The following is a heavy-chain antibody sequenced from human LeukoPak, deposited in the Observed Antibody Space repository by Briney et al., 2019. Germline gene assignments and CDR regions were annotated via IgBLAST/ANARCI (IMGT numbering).Heavy chain of an antibody. CDR3: ARETTTLDY. CDR1: GFTFSSYG. Sequence: GGSLRLSCAASGFTFSSYGMHWVRQAPGKRLEWVAVIWYGGSNKFYADSVKGRFTISRDNSKNTLYLQMNSLRAEDTAVYYCARETTTLDYWGQGTLVTVSS. D-gene: IGHD1-26*01. V-gene: IGHV3-33*01. CDR2: IWYGGSNK. J-gene: IGHJ4*02.